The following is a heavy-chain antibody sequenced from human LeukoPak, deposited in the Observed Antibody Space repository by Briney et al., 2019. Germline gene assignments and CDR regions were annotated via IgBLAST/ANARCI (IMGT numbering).Heavy chain of an antibody. D-gene: IGHD2-21*02. CDR3: ARGPPGAYCGGDCLHYFDY. J-gene: IGHJ4*02. Sequence: PGRSLRLSCAASGFTFSSYAMHWVRQAPGKGLEWVAVISYDGSNKYYADSVKGRFTTSRDNSKNKLYLQMNSPRAEDTAVYYCARGPPGAYCGGDCLHYFDYWGQGTLVTVSS. V-gene: IGHV3-30-3*01. CDR1: GFTFSSYA. CDR2: ISYDGSNK.